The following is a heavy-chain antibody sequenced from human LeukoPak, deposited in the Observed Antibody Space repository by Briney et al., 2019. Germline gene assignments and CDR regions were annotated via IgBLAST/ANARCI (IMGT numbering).Heavy chain of an antibody. D-gene: IGHD3-16*01. CDR2: ISYDGSNK. CDR3: ARDHSFPGLWGGYFFDY. J-gene: IGHJ4*01. V-gene: IGHV3-30*04. Sequence: GGSLRLSCAASGFTYSSYAMHWVRQAPGKGLEGVAVISYDGSNKYYADSVKGRFTISRDNSKNTLYLQMNNLTAEDPAVYYCARDHSFPGLWGGYFFDYWGQGTLVTVSS. CDR1: GFTYSSYA.